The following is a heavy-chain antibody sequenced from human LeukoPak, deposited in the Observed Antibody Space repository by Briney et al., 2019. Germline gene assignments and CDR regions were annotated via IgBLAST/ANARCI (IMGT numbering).Heavy chain of an antibody. V-gene: IGHV3-30*18. CDR2: ISYDGNNK. CDR3: AKDLGSSGWYIDY. Sequence: GGSLRLSCAASGFTFSNYGIHWVRQAPGKGLEWVAVISYDGNNKYYADSVKGRFTISRDNSKNTLHLQMNSLRAEDTAVYYCAKDLGSSGWYIDYWGQGTLVTVSS. J-gene: IGHJ4*02. D-gene: IGHD6-19*01. CDR1: GFTFSNYG.